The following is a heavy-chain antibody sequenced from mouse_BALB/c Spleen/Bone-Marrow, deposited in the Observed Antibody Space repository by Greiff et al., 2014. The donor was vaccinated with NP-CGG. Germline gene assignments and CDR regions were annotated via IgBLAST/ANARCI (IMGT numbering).Heavy chain of an antibody. CDR2: IHPSDSET. Sequence: QVQLQQSGTEVVRPGASVKLSCKASGCSFTTYWMNWVKQRPGQGLEWIGMIHPSDSETRLNQKFKDKATLTVDKSSSTAYMQLNSPTSEDSAVYYCAREKVYYGISWFAYWGQGTLVTVSA. V-gene: IGHV1-61*01. D-gene: IGHD2-1*01. CDR1: GCSFTTYW. J-gene: IGHJ3*01. CDR3: AREKVYYGISWFAY.